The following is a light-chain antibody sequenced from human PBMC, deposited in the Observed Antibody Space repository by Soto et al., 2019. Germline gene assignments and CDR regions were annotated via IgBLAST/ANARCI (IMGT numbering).Light chain of an antibody. V-gene: IGKV3-20*01. CDR2: GAS. J-gene: IGKJ1*01. CDR3: QQYGTSPP. CDR1: QRVSSNY. Sequence: EIVLTQSPGNPSLSPGERATLSCRASQRVSSNYLASYQQKPGQAPRLLIYGASISATATPDRSSGSGSGADFTVTNSSLEHEDFEVYYCQQYGTSPPFGQGTKVDIK.